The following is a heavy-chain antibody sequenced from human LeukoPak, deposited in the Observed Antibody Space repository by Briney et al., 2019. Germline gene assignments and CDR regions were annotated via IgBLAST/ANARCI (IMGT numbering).Heavy chain of an antibody. CDR1: GYTFTNYA. Sequence: GASVKVSCKASGYTFTNYAINGVRQAPGQGLEWMGWINTNSGNPTYALGFTGHFVFSLDTSVSTAYLQINSLKAEDAAVYYCARNGDTTMVPAFDYWGQGTLVTVSS. V-gene: IGHV7-4-1*02. CDR3: ARNGDTTMVPAFDY. J-gene: IGHJ4*02. D-gene: IGHD5-18*01. CDR2: INTNSGNP.